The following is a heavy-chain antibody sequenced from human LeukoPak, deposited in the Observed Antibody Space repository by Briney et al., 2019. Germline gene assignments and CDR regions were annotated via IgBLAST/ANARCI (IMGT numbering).Heavy chain of an antibody. Sequence: GGSLRLSCAASGFTFSDYYMSWIRQAPGKGLEWVSYISSSGSTIYYADSVKGRFTISRDNAKNSLYLQMNSLRAEDTAVYYCARLRGYDRQDWFDPWGQGTLVTVSS. CDR3: ARLRGYDRQDWFDP. J-gene: IGHJ5*02. D-gene: IGHD5-12*01. V-gene: IGHV3-11*01. CDR1: GFTFSDYY. CDR2: ISSSGSTI.